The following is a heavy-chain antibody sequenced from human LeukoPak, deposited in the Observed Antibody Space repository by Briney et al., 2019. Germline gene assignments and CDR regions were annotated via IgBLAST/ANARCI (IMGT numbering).Heavy chain of an antibody. CDR2: MYHSGST. Sequence: SETLSLTCAVSGYSIRSGYYWGWIRQPPGKGLEWIGSMYHSGSTYYNPSLKSRVTISVDTSKNQFSLKLSSVTAADTAVYYCVRDSKCTSASCYPFDYWGQGTPVTVSS. CDR1: GYSIRSGYY. D-gene: IGHD2-2*01. J-gene: IGHJ4*02. CDR3: VRDSKCTSASCYPFDY. V-gene: IGHV4-38-2*02.